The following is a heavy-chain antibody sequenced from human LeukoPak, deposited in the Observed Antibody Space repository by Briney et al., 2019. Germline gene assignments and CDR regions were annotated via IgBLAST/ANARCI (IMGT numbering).Heavy chain of an antibody. J-gene: IGHJ4*01. CDR1: GFTVRNHV. V-gene: IGHV3-23*01. CDR3: ARYPYGSGIYYFDY. Sequence: GALRLSCAASGFTVRNHVMDRVRQASGKGLEWFSATDGGGYRTDYCDFVKGRFSISRDNSANTLHMQMNSLRAEDTAVYYCARYPYGSGIYYFDYWGQGILVTVSS. CDR2: TDGGGYRT. D-gene: IGHD3-10*01.